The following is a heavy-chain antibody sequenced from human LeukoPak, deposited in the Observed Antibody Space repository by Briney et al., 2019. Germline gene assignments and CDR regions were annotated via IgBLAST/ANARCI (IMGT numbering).Heavy chain of an antibody. CDR1: GFTFSSHA. V-gene: IGHV3-23*01. CDR3: AKRVYGSGSYAFDY. J-gene: IGHJ4*02. Sequence: GGSLRLPCAASGFTFSSHAMSWVRQAPGKGLEWVSGISSTGGSTYYADSVKGRFTISRDNSKNMLYLQMNSLRAEDTAVYYCAKRVYGSGSYAFDYWGQGTLVTVSS. CDR2: ISSTGGST. D-gene: IGHD3-10*01.